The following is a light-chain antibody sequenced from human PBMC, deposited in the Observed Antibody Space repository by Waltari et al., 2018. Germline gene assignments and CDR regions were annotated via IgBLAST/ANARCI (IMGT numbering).Light chain of an antibody. J-gene: IGKJ1*01. Sequence: ELVLMQSPGTLSLSPGERATLSCRASQSVSRTLAWYQQKPGQAPKLLIYGASIRATGIPDRFTGSGSGTDFSLTISSLEPEDFAIYFCQHYVRLPATFGQGTKVEIK. CDR2: GAS. V-gene: IGKV3-20*01. CDR3: QHYVRLPAT. CDR1: QSVSRT.